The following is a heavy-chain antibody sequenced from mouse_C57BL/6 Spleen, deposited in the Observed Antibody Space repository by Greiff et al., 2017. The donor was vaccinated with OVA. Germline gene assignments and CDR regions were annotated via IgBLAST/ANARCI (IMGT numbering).Heavy chain of an antibody. CDR1: GYAFTNYL. CDR3: ARVSYYYGDY. Sequence: QVQLQQSGAELVRPGTSVKVSCKASGYAFTNYLIEWVKQRPGQGLEWIGVINPGSGGTNYNEKFKGKATQTADKSSSTAYMQLSSLTSEDSAVYFCARVSYYYGDYWGQGTTLTVSS. D-gene: IGHD1-1*01. CDR2: INPGSGGT. V-gene: IGHV1-54*01. J-gene: IGHJ2*01.